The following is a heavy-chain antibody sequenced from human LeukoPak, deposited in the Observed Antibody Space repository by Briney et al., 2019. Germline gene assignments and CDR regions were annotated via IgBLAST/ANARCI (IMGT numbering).Heavy chain of an antibody. Sequence: GGSLRLSCAASGLIFSSSIMHWVRQAPGKGLEWVSGISFDESKYYTDSVKGRFTISRENSKNTLYLQMNSLRGEDTAMYYCAREGYSSGRAPAFDFWGQGTMVTVSS. V-gene: IGHV3-30*10. CDR1: GLIFSSSI. CDR2: ISFDESK. J-gene: IGHJ3*01. D-gene: IGHD6-19*01. CDR3: AREGYSSGRAPAFDF.